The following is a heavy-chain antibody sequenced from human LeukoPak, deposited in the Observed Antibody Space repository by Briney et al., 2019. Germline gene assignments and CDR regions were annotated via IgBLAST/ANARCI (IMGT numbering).Heavy chain of an antibody. V-gene: IGHV3-7*01. D-gene: IGHD3-22*01. CDR1: GFTFSYYW. CDR3: ARHYYGTSGYYGRDYFDY. CDR2: IKQDGTEN. J-gene: IGHJ4*02. Sequence: GGSLRLSYAASGFTFSYYWMSWVRQAPGKGPEWVANIKQDGTENYYVDSVKGRFTISRDNAKNSLYLQMNSLRAEDTAVYYCARHYYGTSGYYGRDYFDYWGQGTLVTVSS.